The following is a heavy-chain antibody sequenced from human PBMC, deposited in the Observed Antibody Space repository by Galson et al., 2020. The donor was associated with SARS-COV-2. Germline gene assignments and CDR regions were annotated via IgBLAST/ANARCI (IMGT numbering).Heavy chain of an antibody. CDR3: ARLSISRDALDV. Sequence: SETLSLTCSVSGGSTYNSAYYWAWIRQPPGKGLEFIGNVYYSGSAFYNPSLESRLTISVDTSNNKFSLKLKSVTAADTAVYSCARLSISRDALDVWGQGTVVTVSS. CDR2: VYYSGSA. CDR1: GGSTYNSAYY. J-gene: IGHJ3*01. V-gene: IGHV4-39*01.